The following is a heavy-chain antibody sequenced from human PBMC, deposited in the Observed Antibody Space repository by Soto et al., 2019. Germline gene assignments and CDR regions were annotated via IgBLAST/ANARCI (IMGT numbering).Heavy chain of an antibody. J-gene: IGHJ5*02. V-gene: IGHV3-33*01. D-gene: IGHD2-2*01. Sequence: QVQLVESGGGVVQPGRSLRLSCAASGFTFSSYGMHWVRQAPGKGLEWVAVIWYDGSNKYYADSVKGRFTISSDNSKNTLYLQMNSLRAEDTAVYYCARSGRPAAIRVCFDPWGEGTMVTVSS. CDR3: ARSGRPAAIRVCFDP. CDR2: IWYDGSNK. CDR1: GFTFSSYG.